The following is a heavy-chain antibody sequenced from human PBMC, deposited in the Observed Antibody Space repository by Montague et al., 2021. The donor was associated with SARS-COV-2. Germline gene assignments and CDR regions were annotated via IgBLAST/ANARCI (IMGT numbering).Heavy chain of an antibody. Sequence: CAISGDSVSSNIATWNWIRQSPSRGLEWLGRTYYRSKWYNDYAVSVKSRVIINPDTSNNRISLQLNSVTPEDTAVYYCAREGYCSGGTCYSSGPNWFDPWGQGTLVTVSS. CDR2: TYYRSKWYN. CDR1: GDSVSSNIAT. J-gene: IGHJ5*02. D-gene: IGHD2-15*01. CDR3: AREGYCSGGTCYSSGPNWFDP. V-gene: IGHV6-1*01.